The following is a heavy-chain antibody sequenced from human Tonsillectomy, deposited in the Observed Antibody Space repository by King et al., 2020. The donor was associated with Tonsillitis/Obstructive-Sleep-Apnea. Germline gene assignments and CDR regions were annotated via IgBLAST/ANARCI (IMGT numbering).Heavy chain of an antibody. CDR3: ARLHPRGYSNGPDDAFDM. Sequence: TLKESGPALVKPTQTLTLTCTFSGFSLSTNGMCVSWIRQPPGKALEWLARIDWDDDKYYSTSLKTRLTISKDTSKNQVVLTITNMDPVDTATYYCARLHPRGYSNGPDDAFDMWGQGTMVTVSS. V-gene: IGHV2-70*11. CDR2: IDWDDDK. CDR1: GFSLSTNGMC. D-gene: IGHD5-18*01. J-gene: IGHJ3*02.